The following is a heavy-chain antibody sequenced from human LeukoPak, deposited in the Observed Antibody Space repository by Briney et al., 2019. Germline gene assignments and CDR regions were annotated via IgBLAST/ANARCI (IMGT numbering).Heavy chain of an antibody. Sequence: GASVKVSCKASGYTFTSYGISWVRQAPGQGLEWMGWISAYNGNTNYAQNLQGRVTMTTDTSTSTAYMELRSLRSDDTAVYYCARFITMVRGVPYCYYYMDVWGKGTTVTVSS. CDR3: ARFITMVRGVPYCYYYMDV. CDR1: GYTFTSYG. V-gene: IGHV1-18*01. D-gene: IGHD3-10*01. CDR2: ISAYNGNT. J-gene: IGHJ6*03.